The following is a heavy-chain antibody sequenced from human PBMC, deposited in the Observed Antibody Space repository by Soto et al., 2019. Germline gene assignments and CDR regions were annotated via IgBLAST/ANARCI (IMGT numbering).Heavy chain of an antibody. CDR3: ARADRTLVTSYGLDV. V-gene: IGHV4-34*01. J-gene: IGHJ6*02. Sequence: PSETLSLTCAVSGGSFSGFYWTWIRQPPGEGLEWIGEINHSGTTNSNPSLRSRLTISLDSSKKHFSLKLTSMTAADAAVYYCARADRTLVTSYGLDVWGQGTTVTV. CDR2: INHSGTT. CDR1: GGSFSGFY. D-gene: IGHD2-21*02.